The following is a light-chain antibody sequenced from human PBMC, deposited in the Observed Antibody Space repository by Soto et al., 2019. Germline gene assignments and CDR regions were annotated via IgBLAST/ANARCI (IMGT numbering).Light chain of an antibody. J-gene: IGKJ1*01. CDR1: QTIRRW. CDR2: EAS. V-gene: IGKV1-5*03. Sequence: DIQMTQSPSTLSGSVGDRVTITCRASQTIRRWLAWYQQKPGKAPKLLIYEASTIKSGVPARFSGSGSGTDFTLTISSLQPEGFATYYCQQSESTPRTFGQGTKVDIK. CDR3: QQSESTPRT.